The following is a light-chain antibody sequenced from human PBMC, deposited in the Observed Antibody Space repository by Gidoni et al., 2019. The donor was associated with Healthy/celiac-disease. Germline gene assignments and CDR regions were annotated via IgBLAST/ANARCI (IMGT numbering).Light chain of an antibody. V-gene: IGKV3-20*01. CDR1: QSVSRSY. J-gene: IGKJ1*01. CDR2: GAS. CDR3: QQYGSSPT. Sequence: EIVLTPSLGTLSLSPGERATLSCRASQSVSRSYLAWYQQKPGQAPRLLIYGASSRATGIPDRFSGSGSGTDFTLTISRLEPEDFAVYYCQQYGSSPTFGQGTKVEIK.